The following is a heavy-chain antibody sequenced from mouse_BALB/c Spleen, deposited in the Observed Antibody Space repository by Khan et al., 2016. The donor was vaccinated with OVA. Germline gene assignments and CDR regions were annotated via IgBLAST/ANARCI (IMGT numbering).Heavy chain of an antibody. CDR1: GYTFTNYW. D-gene: IGHD3-1*01. CDR3: ARRGAARATWDYFDF. Sequence: QVQLKQSGAELVRPGTSVKMSCKAAGYTFTNYWIGWVKQRPGHGLEWIGDTYPGGGYTNYNEKFKGKATLTADTSSSTAYMQLSGLTSEDSAIYYWARRGAARATWDYFDFWGQGTTLTVSS. J-gene: IGHJ2*01. CDR2: TYPGGGYT. V-gene: IGHV1-63*02.